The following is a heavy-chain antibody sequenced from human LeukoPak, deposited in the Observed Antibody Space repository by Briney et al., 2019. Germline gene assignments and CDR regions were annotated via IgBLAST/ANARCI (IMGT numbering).Heavy chain of an antibody. CDR1: GGSFSGYY. J-gene: IGHJ4*02. Sequence: SETLSLTCAVSGGSFSGYYWSWIRQPPGKGLEWIGEINHSGSTNYNPSLKSRVTISVDTSKNQFSLKLSSVTAADTAVYYCASAIVATISVDYWGQGTLVTVSS. CDR3: ASAIVATISVDY. CDR2: INHSGST. V-gene: IGHV4-34*01. D-gene: IGHD5-12*01.